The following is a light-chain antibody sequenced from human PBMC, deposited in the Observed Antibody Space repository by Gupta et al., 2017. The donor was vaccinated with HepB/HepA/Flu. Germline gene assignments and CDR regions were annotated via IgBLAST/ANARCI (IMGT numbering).Light chain of an antibody. Sequence: QSVLTQPPSASGTPGQRVTMSCSGSSSNIGSRTVNWYQQLPGTAPKLLIYSNNQRPSGVPDRFSGSKSGTSASLAISGPQSEDEAHYYCTTWDERLTAPVFGGGTKLTVL. CDR1: SSNIGSRT. V-gene: IGLV1-44*01. CDR2: SNN. CDR3: TTWDERLTAPV. J-gene: IGLJ2*01.